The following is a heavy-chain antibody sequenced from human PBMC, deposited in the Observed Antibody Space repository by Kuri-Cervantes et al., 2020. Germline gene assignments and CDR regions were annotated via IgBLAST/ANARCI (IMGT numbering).Heavy chain of an antibody. CDR3: ARRGGSITSDAFDI. CDR2: ISYDGSNK. J-gene: IGHJ3*02. Sequence: GGSLRLSCAASGFTFSSYAMHWVRQAPGKGLEWVAVISYDGSNKYYADSVKGRFTISRDNSKNTLYLHMNSLRAEDTAVYYCARRGGSITSDAFDIWGQGTMVTVSS. D-gene: IGHD2-15*01. V-gene: IGHV3-30-3*01. CDR1: GFTFSSYA.